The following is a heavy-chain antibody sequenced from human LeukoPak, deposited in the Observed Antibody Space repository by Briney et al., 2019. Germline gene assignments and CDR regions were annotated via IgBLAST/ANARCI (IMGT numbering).Heavy chain of an antibody. D-gene: IGHD3-10*01. CDR3: ARDLSGRGVMLDA. J-gene: IGHJ6*02. V-gene: IGHV3-33*01. Sequence: PGGSLRLSCAASGFSFSRYGMHWVRQAPGKGLEWVAVIWYDGSNEYYADSVKGRFTISRDNSKNTLYLQMNSLRAEDTAVYYCARDLSGRGVMLDAWGQGTTVTVSS. CDR1: GFSFSRYG. CDR2: IWYDGSNE.